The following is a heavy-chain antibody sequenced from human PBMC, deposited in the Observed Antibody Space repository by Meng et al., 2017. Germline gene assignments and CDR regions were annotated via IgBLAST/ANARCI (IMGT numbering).Heavy chain of an antibody. CDR3: ARESLTLFDY. CDR1: GFTFSSYA. Sequence: GESLKISCAASGFTFSSYAMHWVRQAPGKGLEWVEVISYDGSNKYYADSVKGRFTISRDNSKNTLYLQMNSLRAEDTAVYYCARESLTLFDYWGQGTLVTVSS. CDR2: ISYDGSNK. J-gene: IGHJ4*02. V-gene: IGHV3-30*04.